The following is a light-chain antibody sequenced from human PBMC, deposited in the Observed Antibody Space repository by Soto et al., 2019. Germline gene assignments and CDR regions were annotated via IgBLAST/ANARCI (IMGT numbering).Light chain of an antibody. V-gene: IGKV3-15*01. CDR3: QQYNDWPLT. J-gene: IGKJ1*01. CDR1: QSVSSN. Sequence: EIVMTQSPATLSVSPGERVTLSCRASQSVSSNLAWYQQKPGQAPRLLLYGASTRATGIPARFSGSGSGTEFTLTIRSLQSEDFEVYYCQQYNDWPLTFGQGTKVAIK. CDR2: GAS.